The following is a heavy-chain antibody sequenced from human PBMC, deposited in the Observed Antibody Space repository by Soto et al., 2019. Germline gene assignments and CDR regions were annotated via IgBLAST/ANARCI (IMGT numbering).Heavy chain of an antibody. CDR3: ARGTYYYDSSGYYWFDY. D-gene: IGHD3-22*01. J-gene: IGHJ4*02. V-gene: IGHV3-33*01. Sequence: GGSLRLSCAASGFTFSSYGMHWVRQAPGKGLEWVAVIWYDGSNKYYADSVKGRFTISRDNSKNTLYLQMNSLRAEDTAVYYCARGTYYYDSSGYYWFDYWGQGTLITV. CDR1: GFTFSSYG. CDR2: IWYDGSNK.